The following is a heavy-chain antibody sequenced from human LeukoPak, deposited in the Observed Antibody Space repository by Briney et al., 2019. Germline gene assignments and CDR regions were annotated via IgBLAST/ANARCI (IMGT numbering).Heavy chain of an antibody. CDR3: ARGAGGTWEYYFDS. CDR1: GFTFSSYA. J-gene: IGHJ4*02. D-gene: IGHD1-7*01. V-gene: IGHV3-23*01. CDR2: ISGSGGST. Sequence: AGGSLRLSCAASGFTFSSYAMSWVRQAPGKGLEWVSSISGSGGSTYYADSVKGRFTISRDNFKNTLYLQMNSLRAEDTAVYYCARGAGGTWEYYFDSWGQGTLVTVSS.